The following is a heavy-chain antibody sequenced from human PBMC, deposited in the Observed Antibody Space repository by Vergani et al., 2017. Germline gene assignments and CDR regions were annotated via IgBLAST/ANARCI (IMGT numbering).Heavy chain of an antibody. J-gene: IGHJ4*02. CDR3: AVEIYDYGGSRDFDY. Sequence: EVQLVESGGVVVQPGGSLRISCAASGFTFDDYAMHWVRQAPGKGLEWIGFIRSKTYGATTEYAASVRGRFTISRDDSKGIAYLQMSSLKKEDTAVYRCAVEIYDYGGSRDFDYWGQGTLVTVSS. D-gene: IGHD4-23*01. CDR1: GFTFDDYA. CDR2: IRSKTYGATT. V-gene: IGHV3-49*04.